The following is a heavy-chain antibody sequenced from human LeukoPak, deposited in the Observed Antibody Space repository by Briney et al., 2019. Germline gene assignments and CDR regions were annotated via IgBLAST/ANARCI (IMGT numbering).Heavy chain of an antibody. Sequence: PGGSLRLSCAASGFTFRNYWMSWVRQAPGTGLEWVANIKQDGSDRNYVSSVRGRFTISRDNSKSTLYLQMNSLRAEDTAVYYCASAAGTYYYYGMDVWGQGTTVTVSS. CDR3: ASAAGTYYYYGMDV. CDR1: GFTFRNYW. D-gene: IGHD6-13*01. V-gene: IGHV3-7*03. J-gene: IGHJ6*02. CDR2: IKQDGSDR.